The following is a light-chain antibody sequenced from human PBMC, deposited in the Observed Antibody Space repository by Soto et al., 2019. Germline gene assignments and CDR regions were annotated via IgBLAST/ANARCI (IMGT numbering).Light chain of an antibody. Sequence: EMGLTQSRGTRSRSPGKRATRSGRASQSVSNNYLAWYQQKPGQAPRLLIYGASSRATGIPDRFTGSGSGTAFTLTINRLEPADFAVYYCQHYGSSPRTFGQGTKVDIK. CDR2: GAS. CDR3: QHYGSSPRT. CDR1: QSVSNNY. V-gene: IGKV3-20*01. J-gene: IGKJ1*01.